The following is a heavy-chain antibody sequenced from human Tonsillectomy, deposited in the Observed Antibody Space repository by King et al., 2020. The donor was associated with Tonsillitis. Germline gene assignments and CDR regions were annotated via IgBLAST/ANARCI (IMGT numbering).Heavy chain of an antibody. CDR3: AREGAGIAAALDY. J-gene: IGHJ4*02. D-gene: IGHD6-13*01. CDR2: IIPIFGMA. Sequence: QLVQSGAEVKKPGSSVKVSCKASGGTFSSYGISWVRQAPGQGLEWMGRIIPIFGMANYAQKFLGRVTVTADQSTSTAYMELSSLRSEDTAVYYCAREGAGIAAALDYWGQGTLVTVSS. CDR1: GGTFSSYG. V-gene: IGHV1-69*04.